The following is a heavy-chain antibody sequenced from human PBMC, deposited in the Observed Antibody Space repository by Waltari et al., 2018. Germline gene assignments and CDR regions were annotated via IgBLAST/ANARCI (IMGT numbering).Heavy chain of an antibody. Sequence: EVQLLESGGGLVQPGGSLSLSCAASGFTFSSYAMSWVRQAPGKGLEWVSAISGSGGSTYYADSVKGRFTISRDNSKNTLYLQMNSLRAEDTAVYYCAKDLGRYYDFWSGYGFDYWGQGTLVTVSS. CDR3: AKDLGRYYDFWSGYGFDY. D-gene: IGHD3-3*01. CDR1: GFTFSSYA. CDR2: ISGSGGST. J-gene: IGHJ4*02. V-gene: IGHV3-23*01.